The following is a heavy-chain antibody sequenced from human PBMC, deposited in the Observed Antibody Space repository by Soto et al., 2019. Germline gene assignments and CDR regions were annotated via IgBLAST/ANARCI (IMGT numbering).Heavy chain of an antibody. V-gene: IGHV3-23*01. CDR3: AKSGTAAAVSYFDY. Sequence: GGSLRLSCAGSGFSFSNYAMTWVRQAPGKGLEWVSGISAGGGSTYYADSVKGRFTFSRDNSKNTLYLQMNSLRADYTAVYYCAKSGTAAAVSYFDYWGQGALVTVS. CDR2: ISAGGGST. D-gene: IGHD6-13*01. J-gene: IGHJ4*02. CDR1: GFSFSNYA.